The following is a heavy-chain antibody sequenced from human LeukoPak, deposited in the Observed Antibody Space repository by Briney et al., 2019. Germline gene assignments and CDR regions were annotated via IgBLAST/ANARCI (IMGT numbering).Heavy chain of an antibody. CDR3: ARSRWFHFDY. Sequence: GGSLRLSCAASGFTFSSYAMHWIRQAPGKGLEWVAVISYDGSNKYYADSVKGRFTISRDNSKNTLYLQMNSLRAEDTAVYYCARSRWFHFDYWGQGTLVTVSS. CDR1: GFTFSSYA. CDR2: ISYDGSNK. D-gene: IGHD4-23*01. V-gene: IGHV3-30*04. J-gene: IGHJ4*02.